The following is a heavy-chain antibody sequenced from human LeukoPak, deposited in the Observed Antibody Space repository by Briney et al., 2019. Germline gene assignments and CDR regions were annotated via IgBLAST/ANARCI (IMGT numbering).Heavy chain of an antibody. CDR3: VRHSGDGPVYPFDC. J-gene: IGHJ4*02. CDR2: IYYNGNT. CDR1: GGSFSSSSYF. Sequence: SETLSLTCTVSGGSFSSSSYFWGWIRQPPGQGLEWIGSIYYNGNTYYNPSLKSRLSISVATSKNQFSLRLRSATAADTAVYYCVRHSGDGPVYPFDCRGQGTLVTAS. D-gene: IGHD3-10*01. V-gene: IGHV4-39*01.